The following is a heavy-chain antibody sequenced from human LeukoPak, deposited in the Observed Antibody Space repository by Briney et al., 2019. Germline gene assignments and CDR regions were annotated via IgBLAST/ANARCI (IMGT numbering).Heavy chain of an antibody. V-gene: IGHV3-66*01. Sequence: GGSLRLSCAASELTVNINYMTWVRQAPGKGLEWVSGIDSGGDTSYADSVRGRFTIFRDNLKNTVDLQMNSLRAEDTAVYYCVRCYYYGSGFYGMDIWGQGTTVTVSS. D-gene: IGHD3-10*01. J-gene: IGHJ6*02. CDR2: IDSGGDT. CDR1: ELTVNINY. CDR3: VRCYYYGSGFYGMDI.